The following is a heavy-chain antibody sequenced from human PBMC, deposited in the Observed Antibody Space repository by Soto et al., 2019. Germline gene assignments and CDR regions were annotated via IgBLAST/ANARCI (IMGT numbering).Heavy chain of an antibody. D-gene: IGHD4-4*01. J-gene: IGHJ6*02. Sequence: ESGPTLVNPTETLTLTCTVSGFSLSNARMGVNWIRQPPGKALEWLAHIFSNDDKSYSTSLKSRLTISKDTSKSQVVLTMTNMDPVDTATYYCARLTTDYYYGLDVWGQGTTVTVSS. CDR1: GFSLSNARMG. V-gene: IGHV2-26*01. CDR2: IFSNDDK. CDR3: ARLTTDYYYGLDV.